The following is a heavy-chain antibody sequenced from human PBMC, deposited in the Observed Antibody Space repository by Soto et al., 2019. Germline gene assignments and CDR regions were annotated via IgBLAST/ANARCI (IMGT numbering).Heavy chain of an antibody. Sequence: QITLKESGPPLVKPTQTPTLTCTFSGLSLSTTGVGVGWIRQPPGKALEWLALIYWDDDKRYSPSLKSRLTITKDTSKNQVVLTMTNMDPVDTATYYCVQSRCGGDCLQSYSSHSYYGLDVWGQGTTVTVSS. CDR3: VQSRCGGDCLQSYSSHSYYGLDV. J-gene: IGHJ6*02. V-gene: IGHV2-5*02. CDR2: IYWDDDK. D-gene: IGHD2-21*02. CDR1: GLSLSTTGVG.